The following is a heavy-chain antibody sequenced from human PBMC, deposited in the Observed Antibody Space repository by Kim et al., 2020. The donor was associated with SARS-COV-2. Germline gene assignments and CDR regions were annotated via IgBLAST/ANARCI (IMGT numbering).Heavy chain of an antibody. D-gene: IGHD3-16*01. J-gene: IGHJ6*02. CDR3: ARGGLAYDYVWGSSSYYYYGMDV. V-gene: IGHV5-51*01. CDR1: GYSFTSYW. CDR2: IYPGDSDT. Sequence: GESLKISCKGSGYSFTSYWIGWVRQMPGKGLEWMGIIYPGDSDTRYSPSFQGQVTISADKSISTAYLQWSSLKASDTAMYYCARGGLAYDYVWGSSSYYYYGMDVWGQGTTVTVSS.